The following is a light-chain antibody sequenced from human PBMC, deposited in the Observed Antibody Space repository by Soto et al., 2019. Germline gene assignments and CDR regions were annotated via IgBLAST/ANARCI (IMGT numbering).Light chain of an antibody. V-gene: IGKV3-11*01. Sequence: EIVLTQSPATLSLSPGGRAILSCRDSQSVSSYLAWYQQKPGQAPRLLIYDASNRATGIPARFSGSGSGTDFTLTISSLEPEDFAVYYCQQRSNWPPWTFGQGTKVEIK. CDR1: QSVSSY. J-gene: IGKJ1*01. CDR3: QQRSNWPPWT. CDR2: DAS.